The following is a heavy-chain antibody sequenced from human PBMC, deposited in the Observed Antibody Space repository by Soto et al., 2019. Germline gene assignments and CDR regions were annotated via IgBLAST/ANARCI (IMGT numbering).Heavy chain of an antibody. D-gene: IGHD1-1*01. Sequence: SETLSLTCAVYGGSFIGYYWTWIRQPPGTGLEWIGEINHSGSTNYNPSLKSRVTISVDTSKNQFSLKLSSVTAADTAVYYCASEERTNYIDVWGQGTTVTVSS. V-gene: IGHV4-34*01. CDR3: ASEERTNYIDV. CDR1: GGSFIGYY. CDR2: INHSGST. J-gene: IGHJ6*02.